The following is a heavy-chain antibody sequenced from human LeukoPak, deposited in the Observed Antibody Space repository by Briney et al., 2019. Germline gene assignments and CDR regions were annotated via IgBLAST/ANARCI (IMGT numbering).Heavy chain of an antibody. Sequence: GGSLRLSCAASGFTFSNYWMSWVRQAPGKGLEWVANIKQDGSEKYYVDSVKGRFTISRDNAKNSLYLQMNSLRAEDTAVYYCARATYGDYYYMDVWGKGTTVTVSS. J-gene: IGHJ6*03. CDR1: GFTFSNYW. D-gene: IGHD4-17*01. V-gene: IGHV3-7*01. CDR3: ARATYGDYYYMDV. CDR2: IKQDGSEK.